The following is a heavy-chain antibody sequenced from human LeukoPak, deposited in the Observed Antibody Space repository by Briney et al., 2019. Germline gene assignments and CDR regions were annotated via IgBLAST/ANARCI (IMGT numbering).Heavy chain of an antibody. CDR3: ARGLGIAAAGRLFDY. J-gene: IGHJ4*02. V-gene: IGHV4-34*01. CDR1: GGSFSGYY. Sequence: PSETLSLTCAVYGGSFSGYYWSWVRQPPGKGLEWIGEIYHSGSTNYNPSLKSRVTISVDKSKNQFSLKLSSVTAADTAVYYCARGLGIAAAGRLFDYWGQGTLVTVSS. D-gene: IGHD6-13*01. CDR2: IYHSGST.